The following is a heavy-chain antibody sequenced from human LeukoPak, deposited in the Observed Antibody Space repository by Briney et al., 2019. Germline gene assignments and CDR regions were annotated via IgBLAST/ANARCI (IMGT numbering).Heavy chain of an antibody. V-gene: IGHV3-23*01. J-gene: IGHJ4*02. CDR1: GFTISTYG. D-gene: IGHD5-12*01. CDR3: AKDQKPDSGYDIDY. CDR2: IFGSGDST. Sequence: TGGSLRLSCAASGFTISTYGMNWVRQAPRKGLEWVSVIFGSGDSTYYADSVKGRFTISRDRSKNILYLEMHSLRADDTAVYYCAKDQKPDSGYDIDYWGQGTLVTVSS.